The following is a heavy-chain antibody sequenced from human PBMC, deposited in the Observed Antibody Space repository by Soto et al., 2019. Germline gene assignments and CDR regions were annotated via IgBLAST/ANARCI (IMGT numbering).Heavy chain of an antibody. V-gene: IGHV3-15*01. CDR3: TTDMWYYYGSGSYLTGY. D-gene: IGHD3-10*01. Sequence: EVQLVESGGGLVKPGGSLRLSCAASGFTFSNAWMSWVRQAPGKGLEWVGRIKSKTDGGTTDYAAPVKGRFTISRDHSKNTLYLQMNSLKTEDTAVYYCTTDMWYYYGSGSYLTGYWGQGTLVTVSS. CDR2: IKSKTDGGTT. CDR1: GFTFSNAW. J-gene: IGHJ4*02.